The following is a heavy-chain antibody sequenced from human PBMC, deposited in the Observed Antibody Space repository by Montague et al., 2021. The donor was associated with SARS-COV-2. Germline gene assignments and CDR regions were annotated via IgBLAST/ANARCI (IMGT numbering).Heavy chain of an antibody. D-gene: IGHD5-18*01. Sequence: SLRLSCAASGFTFSDYYMSWIRQAPGKGLEWVSYISSSGSTIYYADSVKGRSTISRDNAKNPLYLQMNSLRAEDTAVYYCARVRHSYGYLSAFDIWGQGTMVTVSS. CDR3: ARVRHSYGYLSAFDI. CDR1: GFTFSDYY. V-gene: IGHV3-11*01. J-gene: IGHJ3*02. CDR2: ISSSGSTI.